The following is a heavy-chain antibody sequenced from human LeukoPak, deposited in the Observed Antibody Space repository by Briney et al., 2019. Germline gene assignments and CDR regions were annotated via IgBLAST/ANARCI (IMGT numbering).Heavy chain of an antibody. D-gene: IGHD3-10*01. CDR2: INPSGGST. Sequence: ASVKVSCKASGYSFIDYYMHWVRQAPGQGLEWMGIINPSGGSTSYAQKFQGRVTMTRDTSTSTVYMELSSLRSEDTAVYYCARDEGSGRSNNWFDPWGQGTLVTVSS. J-gene: IGHJ5*02. CDR1: GYSFIDYY. V-gene: IGHV1-46*01. CDR3: ARDEGSGRSNNWFDP.